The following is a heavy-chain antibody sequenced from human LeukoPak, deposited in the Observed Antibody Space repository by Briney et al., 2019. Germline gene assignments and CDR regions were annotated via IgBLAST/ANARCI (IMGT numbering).Heavy chain of an antibody. CDR3: AKTARLRYFEY. J-gene: IGHJ4*02. D-gene: IGHD3-9*01. CDR2: IYYSGST. V-gene: IGHV4-59*03. Sequence: SETLSLTCTVSDASISNYYWGWVRQPPGKGLEWVGYIYYSGSTNYNPSLKSRVTISLDTSKNQFSLNLTSVTAADTAVYYCAKTARLRYFEYWGQGTLVTVSS. CDR1: DASISNYY.